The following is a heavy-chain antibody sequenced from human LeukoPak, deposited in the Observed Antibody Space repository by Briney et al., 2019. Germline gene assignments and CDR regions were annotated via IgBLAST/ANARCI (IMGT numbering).Heavy chain of an antibody. D-gene: IGHD5-18*01. CDR2: IFGSGGGP. V-gene: IGHV3-23*01. J-gene: IGHJ4*02. CDR3: EKTTVGYSSGQKPAWPVDF. CDR1: GFTFGSHA. Sequence: GGSLRLSCEASGFTFGSHAMYWVRQAPGKGLEWVAGIFGSGGGPHYADSVKGRFTISRDNPRNTVYLQINSLRDDDTAVYYCEKTTVGYSSGQKPAWPVDFWGQGTLVTVSS.